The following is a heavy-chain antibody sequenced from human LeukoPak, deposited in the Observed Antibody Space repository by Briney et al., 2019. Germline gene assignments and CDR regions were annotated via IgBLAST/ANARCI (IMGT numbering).Heavy chain of an antibody. J-gene: IGHJ4*02. CDR2: TYWNDDK. Sequence: SGPTLVKPTQTLTLTCTFSGFSLSTSGVGVGWIRQPPGKALEWLALTYWNDDKRYSPSLKSRLTITKDTSKNQVVLTMTNMDPVDTATYYCAHRPAGNYFDYWGQGTLVTVSS. CDR3: AHRPAGNYFDY. V-gene: IGHV2-5*01. CDR1: GFSLSTSGVG.